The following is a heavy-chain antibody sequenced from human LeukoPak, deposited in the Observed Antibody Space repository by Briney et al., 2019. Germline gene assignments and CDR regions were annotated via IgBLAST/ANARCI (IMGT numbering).Heavy chain of an antibody. CDR2: INPNSGGT. CDR3: AKSRVSGSGSVDF. CDR1: GYTFTDYY. D-gene: IGHD3-10*01. V-gene: IGHV1-2*02. Sequence: ASVKVSCKASGYTFTDYYVHWLRQAPGQGLEWLGWINPNSGGTTYARNFQGRVTMTRDTSIITAYMELTSLSSDDSAVYYCAKSRVSGSGSVDFWGQGTLVTASS. J-gene: IGHJ4*02.